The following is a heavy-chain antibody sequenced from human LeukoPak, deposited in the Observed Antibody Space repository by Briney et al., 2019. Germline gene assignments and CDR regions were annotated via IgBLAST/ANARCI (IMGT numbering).Heavy chain of an antibody. CDR1: GFTFSNAW. CDR3: TTSEGPPYYFDY. V-gene: IGHV3-15*01. CDR2: IKSKTDGGTT. J-gene: IGHJ4*02. Sequence: GGSLRLSCAASGFTFSNAWMSWVRQAPGKGREWVGRIKSKTDGGTTDYAAPVKGRFTISRDDSRNTLYLQMNSLKTEDTAVYYCTTSEGPPYYFDYWGQGTLVTVSS.